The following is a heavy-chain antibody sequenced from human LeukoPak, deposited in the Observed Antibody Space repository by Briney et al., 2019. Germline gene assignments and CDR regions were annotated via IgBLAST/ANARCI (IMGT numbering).Heavy chain of an antibody. Sequence: SETLSLTCTVSGGSISSYYWTWIRQPPGKGLEWIGYISYSGSTNYNPSLKRRVTISVETSKNQVSLKLSSVTAADTAVYYCAKGGSWFDPWGQGTLVTVSS. V-gene: IGHV4-59*08. J-gene: IGHJ5*02. CDR1: GGSISSYY. CDR3: AKGGSWFDP. CDR2: ISYSGST. D-gene: IGHD3-16*01.